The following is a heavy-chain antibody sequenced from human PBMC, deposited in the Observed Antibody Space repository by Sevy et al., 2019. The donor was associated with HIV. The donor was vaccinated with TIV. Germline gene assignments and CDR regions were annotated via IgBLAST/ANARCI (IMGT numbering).Heavy chain of an antibody. Sequence: ASVKVSCKASGYTFTSYGISWVRQAPGQGLEWMGWISAYNGNTNYAQKLQGRVTMTTDTSTSTAYMELRSLRSDDTAVYYCARALDTYSSSSPFDYLGQGTLVTVSS. J-gene: IGHJ4*02. CDR1: GYTFTSYG. V-gene: IGHV1-18*01. D-gene: IGHD6-6*01. CDR3: ARALDTYSSSSPFDY. CDR2: ISAYNGNT.